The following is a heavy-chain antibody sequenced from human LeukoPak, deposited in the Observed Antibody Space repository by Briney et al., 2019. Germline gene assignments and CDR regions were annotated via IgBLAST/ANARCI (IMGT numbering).Heavy chain of an antibody. CDR2: ISGSGGST. D-gene: IGHD1-26*01. V-gene: IGHV3-23*01. J-gene: IGHJ3*02. Sequence: GGSLRLSCAASGFTFNNYAMSWVRQAPGKGLEWVSIISGSGGSTYYADSMKGRFTISRDNSKNTLYLQMNSLRAEDTAVYYCAKGHGGSYHAFDIWGQGTMVTVSS. CDR3: AKGHGGSYHAFDI. CDR1: GFTFNNYA.